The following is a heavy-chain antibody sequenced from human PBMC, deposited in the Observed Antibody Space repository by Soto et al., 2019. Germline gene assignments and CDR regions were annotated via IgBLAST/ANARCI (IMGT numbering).Heavy chain of an antibody. CDR2: ISGSGGST. Sequence: EVQLLESGGGLVQPGGSLRLSCAASGFTFSSYAMSWVRQAPGKGLEWVSAISGSGGSTYYADSVKGRFTISRDNSKNTLYLQMNSLRAGDTAVYYCAKDRGYSYGYLYWGQGTLVTVSS. J-gene: IGHJ4*02. D-gene: IGHD5-18*01. CDR1: GFTFSSYA. CDR3: AKDRGYSYGYLY. V-gene: IGHV3-23*01.